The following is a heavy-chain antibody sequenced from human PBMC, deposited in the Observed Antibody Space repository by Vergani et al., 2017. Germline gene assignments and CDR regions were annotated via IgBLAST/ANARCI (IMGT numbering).Heavy chain of an antibody. J-gene: IGHJ4*02. CDR2: IIPILGTA. V-gene: IGHV1-69*11. Sequence: QVQLVQSGAEVKKPGASVKVSCKASGYTFTSYGISWVRQAPGQGLEWMGRIIPILGTANYAQKFQGRVTITADESTSTAYMELSSLRSEDTAVYYCATGGPIYYSGYDFGDYWGQGTLVTVSS. D-gene: IGHD5-12*01. CDR3: ATGGPIYYSGYDFGDY. CDR1: GYTFTSYG.